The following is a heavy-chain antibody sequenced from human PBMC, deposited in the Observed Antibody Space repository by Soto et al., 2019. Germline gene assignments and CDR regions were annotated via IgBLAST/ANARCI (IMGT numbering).Heavy chain of an antibody. V-gene: IGHV3-33*01. CDR3: AREGSSSCFGAFDC. J-gene: IGHJ4*02. CDR1: GFTFNNYG. CDR2: IQYDGSIK. Sequence: QVQLVASGGGVVQPGGSLRLSCAASGFTFNNYGMHWVRQAPGRGLEWVAVIQYDGSIKSYADSVKGRFTISRDNSMNTVNRQMNSLRAEDTAVYYCAREGSSSCFGAFDCWGQGTLVAVSS. D-gene: IGHD6-13*01.